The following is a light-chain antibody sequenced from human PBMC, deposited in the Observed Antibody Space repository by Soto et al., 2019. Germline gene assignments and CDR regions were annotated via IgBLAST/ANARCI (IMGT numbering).Light chain of an antibody. Sequence: EIVMTQSPATLSVSPGERVTLSCRASQSISDNLAWYQQKPGQPPRLLIYVASTRATGVPARFSGSGSGTEFTLTISSLQSEDFAVYYCQQYGSSVLTFGGGTKVEIK. CDR2: VAS. J-gene: IGKJ4*01. V-gene: IGKV3-15*01. CDR3: QQYGSSVLT. CDR1: QSISDN.